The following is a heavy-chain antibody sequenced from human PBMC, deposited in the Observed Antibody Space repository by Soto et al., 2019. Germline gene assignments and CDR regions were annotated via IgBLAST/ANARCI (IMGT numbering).Heavy chain of an antibody. V-gene: IGHV4-59*08. CDR2: IHYSGST. J-gene: IGHJ5*02. CDR1: GGSISSFY. CDR3: ARHLTGLDT. Sequence: QVQLQESGPGLVKPSETLSLTCTDSGGSISSFYWSWMRQPPGKGLEYIGYIHYSGSTNYSPSLKSRVTISLDTSKNHFSLKLTSVTPADTAVYYCARHLTGLDTWGQGTLVTVSS.